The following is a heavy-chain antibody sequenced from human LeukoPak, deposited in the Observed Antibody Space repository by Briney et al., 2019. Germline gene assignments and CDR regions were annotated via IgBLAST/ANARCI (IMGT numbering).Heavy chain of an antibody. Sequence: SVKVSCKASGYTFTSYGISWVRQAPGQGLEWMGRIIPILGIANYAQKFQGRVTITADKSTSTAYMELSSLRSEDTAVYYCARDGDYVWGSYRSLPYYFDCWGQGTLVTVSS. D-gene: IGHD3-16*02. CDR3: ARDGDYVWGSYRSLPYYFDC. V-gene: IGHV1-69*04. CDR1: GYTFTSYG. J-gene: IGHJ4*02. CDR2: IIPILGIA.